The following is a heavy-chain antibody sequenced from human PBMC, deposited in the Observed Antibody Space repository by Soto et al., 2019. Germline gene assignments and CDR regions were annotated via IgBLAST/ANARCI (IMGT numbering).Heavy chain of an antibody. CDR2: INPNSGGT. D-gene: IGHD6-19*01. CDR3: ARDRIIAVAGRVSFCSYGMDV. CDR1: GYTFTGYY. J-gene: IGHJ6*02. Sequence: ASVKVSCKASGYTFTGYYMHWVRQAPGQGLEWMGWINPNSGGTNYAQKFQGWVTMTRDTSISTAYMELSRLRSDDTAVYYCARDRIIAVAGRVSFCSYGMDVWGQGTTVTVSS. V-gene: IGHV1-2*04.